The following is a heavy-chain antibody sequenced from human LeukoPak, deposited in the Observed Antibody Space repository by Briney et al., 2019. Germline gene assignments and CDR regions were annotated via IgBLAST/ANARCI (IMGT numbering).Heavy chain of an antibody. J-gene: IGHJ5*02. Sequence: GGSLRLSCAASGFTFSSDGMHWVRQAPGKGLEWVAVIWYDGSNKYYADSVKGRFTISRDNSKNTLYLQMNSLRAEDTAVYYCARATSTVGWFDPWGQGTLVTVSS. CDR2: IWYDGSNK. V-gene: IGHV3-33*08. CDR3: ARATSTVGWFDP. D-gene: IGHD2-2*01. CDR1: GFTFSSDG.